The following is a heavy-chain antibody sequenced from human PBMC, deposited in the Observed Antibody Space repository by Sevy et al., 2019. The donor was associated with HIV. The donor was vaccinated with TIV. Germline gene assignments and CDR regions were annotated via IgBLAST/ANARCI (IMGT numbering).Heavy chain of an antibody. CDR3: ARELDSRSWWGYSDC. V-gene: IGHV3-7*01. CDR2: MKEDGSEV. J-gene: IGHJ4*02. Sequence: GGCLRLYCAASGFAFSSYWMSWVRQAPGKGLVCVANMKEDGSEVYYVGSVKGRFTISRDNAKNSLYLQMNSLRAEDTAVYYCARELDSRSWWGYSDCWGQGILVTVSS. CDR1: GFAFSSYW. D-gene: IGHD6-13*01.